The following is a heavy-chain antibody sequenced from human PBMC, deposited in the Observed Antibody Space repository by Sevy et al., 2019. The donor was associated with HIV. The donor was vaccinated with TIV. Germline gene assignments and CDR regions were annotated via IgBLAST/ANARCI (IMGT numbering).Heavy chain of an antibody. CDR2: IKQDESEK. CDR1: GFTFSTYW. D-gene: IGHD3-22*01. Sequence: GGLRLSCAASGFTFSTYWMHWVRQAPGKGLEWVANIKQDESEKYYVASVKGRFTISRDNAKNSLYLQMNSLRPGDTAVYYCARGNSGSFDYWGQGTLVTVSS. CDR3: ARGNSGSFDY. V-gene: IGHV3-7*04. J-gene: IGHJ4*02.